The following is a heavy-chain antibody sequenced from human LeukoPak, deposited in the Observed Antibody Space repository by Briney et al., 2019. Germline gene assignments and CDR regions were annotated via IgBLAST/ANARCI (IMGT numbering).Heavy chain of an antibody. Sequence: GGSLRLSCAASGFTSSSYEMNWVRQAPGKGLEWVSYISSSGSTIYYADSVKGRFTISRDNAKNSLYLQMNSLRAEDTAVYYCARVGYSYGLDYWGQGTLVTVSS. CDR2: ISSSGSTI. J-gene: IGHJ4*02. CDR3: ARVGYSYGLDY. D-gene: IGHD5-18*01. V-gene: IGHV3-48*03. CDR1: GFTSSSYE.